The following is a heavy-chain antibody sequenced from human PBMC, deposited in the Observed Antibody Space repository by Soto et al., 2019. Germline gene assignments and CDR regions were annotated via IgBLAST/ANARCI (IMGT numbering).Heavy chain of an antibody. J-gene: IGHJ5*02. CDR3: AREEAAAGTDYTCFDP. D-gene: IGHD6-13*01. Sequence: PGGSLRLSCAASGFTFSSYSMNWVRQAPGKGLEWVSSISSSSSYIYYADSVKGRFTISRDNAKNSLYLQVNSLRAEDTAVYYCAREEAAAGTDYTCFDPWGRGNLVTVSS. CDR1: GFTFSSYS. V-gene: IGHV3-21*01. CDR2: ISSSSSYI.